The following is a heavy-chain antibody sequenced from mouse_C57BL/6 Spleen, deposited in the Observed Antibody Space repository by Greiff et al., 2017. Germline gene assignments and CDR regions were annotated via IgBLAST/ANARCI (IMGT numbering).Heavy chain of an antibody. D-gene: IGHD2-2*01. V-gene: IGHV1-59*01. CDR2: IDPSDSYT. J-gene: IGHJ4*01. Sequence: QVRLKQPGAELVRPGTSVKLSCKASGYTFTSYWMHWVKQRPGQGLEWIGVIDPSDSYTNYNQKFKGKATLTVDTSSSTAYMQLSSLTSEDSAVYYCARRGGYDRLDYWGQGTSVTVSS. CDR3: ARRGGYDRLDY. CDR1: GYTFTSYW.